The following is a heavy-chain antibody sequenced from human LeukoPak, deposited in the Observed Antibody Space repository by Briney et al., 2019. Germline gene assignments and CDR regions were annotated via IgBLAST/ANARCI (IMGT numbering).Heavy chain of an antibody. Sequence: GGSLRLSCAASGFTFSSYAMSWVRQAPGKELEWVSAISGTGGSTYYADSVKGRFTISRDNSKNTLHLQMNSLRAEDTAVYYCAKDLRSSGWDDAFDIWGQGTMVTVSS. CDR2: ISGTGGST. V-gene: IGHV3-23*01. D-gene: IGHD6-19*01. J-gene: IGHJ3*02. CDR1: GFTFSSYA. CDR3: AKDLRSSGWDDAFDI.